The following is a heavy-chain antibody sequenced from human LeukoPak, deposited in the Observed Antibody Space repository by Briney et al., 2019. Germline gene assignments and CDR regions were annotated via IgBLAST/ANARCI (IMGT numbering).Heavy chain of an antibody. V-gene: IGHV1-69*06. D-gene: IGHD3-16*02. Sequence: SVKVSCKASGGTFSSYAISWVRQAPGQGLEWMGGIIPIFGTANYAQKFQGRVTITADKSTSTAYMELSSLRSEDTAVYYCASLRLGELSFEYYFDFWGQGTLVTVSS. J-gene: IGHJ4*02. CDR2: IIPIFGTA. CDR1: GGTFSSYA. CDR3: ASLRLGELSFEYYFDF.